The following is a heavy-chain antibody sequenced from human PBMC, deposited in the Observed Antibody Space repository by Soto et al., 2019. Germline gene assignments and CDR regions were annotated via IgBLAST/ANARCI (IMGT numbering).Heavy chain of an antibody. D-gene: IGHD3-3*01. CDR3: ARVSTIFGVVTYYYYMDV. CDR1: GGSISSYY. V-gene: IGHV4-59*01. CDR2: IYYSGST. J-gene: IGHJ6*03. Sequence: SETLSLTCTVSGGSISSYYWSWIRQPPGKGLEWIGYIYYSGSTNYNPSLKSRVTISVDTSKNQFSLKLSSVTAADTAVYYCARVSTIFGVVTYYYYMDVWGKGTTVTVSS.